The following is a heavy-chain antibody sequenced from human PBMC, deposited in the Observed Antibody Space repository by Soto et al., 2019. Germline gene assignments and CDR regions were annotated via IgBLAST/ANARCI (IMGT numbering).Heavy chain of an antibody. CDR2: IIPILGIA. CDR3: ASQGGRVDDHFDY. V-gene: IGHV1-69*02. J-gene: IGHJ4*02. CDR1: AGTFSSYT. Sequence: QVQLVQSGAEVKKPGSSVKVSCKASAGTFSSYTISWVRQAPGQGLEWMGRIIPILGIANYAQKFQGRVTITADKSTSTADMELSSLRSEDTAVYYCASQGGRVDDHFDYWGQGALVTVSS. D-gene: IGHD5-12*01.